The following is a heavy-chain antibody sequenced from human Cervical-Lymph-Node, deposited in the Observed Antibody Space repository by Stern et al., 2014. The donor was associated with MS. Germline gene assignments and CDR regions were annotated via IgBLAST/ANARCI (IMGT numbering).Heavy chain of an antibody. V-gene: IGHV3-33*01. CDR1: GFSFSTHG. CDR2: IWYDGSKK. CDR3: ARDVLRYFDWFPHGMDV. J-gene: IGHJ6*02. D-gene: IGHD3-9*01. Sequence: VQLVESGGGVVQPGRSLRLSCAASGFSFSTHGMHWVRQAPGKGLEWVAVIWYDGSKKYDADSVKGRFTISRDNSKNTLYLQMNSLRAEDTAVYYCARDVLRYFDWFPHGMDVWGQGTTVTVSS.